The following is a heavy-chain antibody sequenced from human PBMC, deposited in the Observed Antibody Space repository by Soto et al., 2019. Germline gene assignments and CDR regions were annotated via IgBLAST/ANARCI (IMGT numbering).Heavy chain of an antibody. D-gene: IGHD6-19*01. Sequence: LSLTCAVSGGSIDSGAFSLSWIRQPPGKGLEWIGYVTHSGTAYSIPSLNGRLTLSVDSSQTQFSLKLTSVTAADSAFYYCARIHWAQSSLDYWGRGILVTVSS. CDR1: GGSIDSGAFS. CDR3: ARIHWAQSSLDY. J-gene: IGHJ4*02. V-gene: IGHV4-30-2*01. CDR2: VTHSGTA.